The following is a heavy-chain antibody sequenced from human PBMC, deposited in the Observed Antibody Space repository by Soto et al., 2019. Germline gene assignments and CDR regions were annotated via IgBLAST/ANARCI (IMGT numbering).Heavy chain of an antibody. J-gene: IGHJ4*02. CDR3: ARGRYSSRGTDY. CDR2: MNPYSGNT. V-gene: IGHV1-8*01. CDR1: GYTFTSYD. D-gene: IGHD5-18*01. Sequence: QVQVVQSGAEVKKPGASVKVSCLASGYTFTSYDIHWVRQATGQGLEWMGWMNPYSGNTGYAQKFQGRVTMTRNTSINTAYMELSSLRSDDTAVYYCARGRYSSRGTDYWGQGTLVTVSS.